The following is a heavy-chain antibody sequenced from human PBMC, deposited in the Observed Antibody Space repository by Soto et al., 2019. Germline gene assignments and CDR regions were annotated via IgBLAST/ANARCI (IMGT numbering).Heavy chain of an antibody. V-gene: IGHV3-23*01. CDR3: VKERVCSAASCYLDY. CDR1: GFTFSSYT. CDR2: INGGGGST. J-gene: IGHJ4*02. D-gene: IGHD2-15*01. Sequence: EVQLLEAGGDLIQPGGSLRLSCAASGFTFSSYTMTWVRQAPGKGLEWVSAINGGGGSTYYPDPVKGLFTISRDNSRNTLYLQIHSLRADATAVYYCVKERVCSAASCYLDYWGQGTLVPFSS.